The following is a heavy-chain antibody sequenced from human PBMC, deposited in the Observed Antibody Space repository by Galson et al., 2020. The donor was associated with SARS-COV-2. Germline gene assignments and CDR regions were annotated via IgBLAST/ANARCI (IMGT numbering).Heavy chain of an antibody. CDR1: GFTFSDYY. D-gene: IGHD3-10*01. CDR3: ASGPGFGEPPGSLYYSSDGLDV. V-gene: IGHV3-11*06. J-gene: IGHJ6*02. Sequence: GGSLRLSCAASGFTFSDYYMTWIRQAPGKGLEWVSYIRSTSSNTDYADSVKGRFTISRDNAKNSLYLQMNSLGAEDTAVYYCASGPGFGEPPGSLYYSSDGLDVWGQGATVTVSS. CDR2: IRSTSSNT.